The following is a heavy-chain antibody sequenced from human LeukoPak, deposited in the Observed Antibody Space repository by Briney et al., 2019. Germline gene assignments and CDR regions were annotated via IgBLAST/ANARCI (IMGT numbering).Heavy chain of an antibody. CDR1: GYTFTSYD. J-gene: IGHJ6*03. V-gene: IGHV1-8*01. CDR3: ARSTSWFGELLLDYYYMDV. Sequence: ASVKVSCKASGYTFTSYDINWVRQATGQGLEWMGWMNPNSGNTGYAQKFQGRVTMTRNTSISTAYMELSSLRSEDTALYYCARSTSWFGELLLDYYYMDVWGKGTTVTISS. CDR2: MNPNSGNT. D-gene: IGHD3-10*01.